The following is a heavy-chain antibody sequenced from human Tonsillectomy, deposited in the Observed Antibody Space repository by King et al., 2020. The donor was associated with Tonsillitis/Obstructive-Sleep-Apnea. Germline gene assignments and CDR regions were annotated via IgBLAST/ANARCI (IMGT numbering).Heavy chain of an antibody. Sequence: TLKESGPTLVKPTQTLTLTCTFSGFSLSASGVGVGGVRQPPGKALEWLVLVYWDDDKRYSPSLKSRLTITKDTSKNQVVVTMTNMNRVDTGTYFCAHTRKYCSGGSCYFVYWGQGTLVTVYS. CDR3: AHTRKYCSGGSCYFVY. V-gene: IGHV2-5*02. CDR2: VYWDDDK. J-gene: IGHJ4*02. CDR1: GFSLSASGVG. D-gene: IGHD2-15*01.